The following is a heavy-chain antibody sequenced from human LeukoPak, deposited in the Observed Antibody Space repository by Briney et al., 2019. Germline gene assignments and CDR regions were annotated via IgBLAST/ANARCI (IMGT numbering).Heavy chain of an antibody. J-gene: IGHJ3*02. D-gene: IGHD2-15*01. CDR1: GYTFTGYY. V-gene: IGHV1-2*02. Sequence: ASVKVSCKASGYTFTGYYMHWVRQAPGQGLEWMGWINPNSGGTNYAQKFHGRVTMTRDTSISTAYMELSRLRSDDTAVYYCARGGYCSGGSCAYAFDIWGQGTMVTVSS. CDR3: ARGGYCSGGSCAYAFDI. CDR2: INPNSGGT.